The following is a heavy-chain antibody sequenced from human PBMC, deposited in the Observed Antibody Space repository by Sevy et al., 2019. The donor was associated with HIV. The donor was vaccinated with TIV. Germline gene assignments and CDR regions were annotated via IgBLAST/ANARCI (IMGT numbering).Heavy chain of an antibody. V-gene: IGHV3-23*01. CDR3: AKAGYSSGWYPLYWYFDL. D-gene: IGHD6-19*01. CDR2: ISGSGGST. CDR1: GFTFSSYA. Sequence: GGSLRLSCAASGFTFSSYAMSWVRQAPGKGLEWVSAISGSGGSTYYADSVKGRLTISRDNSKNTLYLQMNSLRAEDTAVYYCAKAGYSSGWYPLYWYFDLWGRGSLVTVSS. J-gene: IGHJ2*01.